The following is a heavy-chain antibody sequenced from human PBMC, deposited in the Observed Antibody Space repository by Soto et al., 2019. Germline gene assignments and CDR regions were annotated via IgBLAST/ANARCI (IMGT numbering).Heavy chain of an antibody. V-gene: IGHV1-2*04. CDR3: AKSPPGSRHPFDY. D-gene: IGHD6-13*01. Sequence: ASVKVSCKASGYTFTGYYMHWVRQAPGQGLEWMGWINPNSGGTNYAQKFQGWVTMTRDTSISTAYMELSRLRSDDTAVYYCAKSPPGSRHPFDYWGQGTLVTVSS. CDR1: GYTFTGYY. J-gene: IGHJ4*02. CDR2: INPNSGGT.